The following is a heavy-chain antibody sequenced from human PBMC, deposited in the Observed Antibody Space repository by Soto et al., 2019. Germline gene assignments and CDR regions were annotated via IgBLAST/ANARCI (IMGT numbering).Heavy chain of an antibody. D-gene: IGHD3-10*01. Sequence: GGSLSLSCAASGCTPPDYAMSWIRQAPGKGLEWVSGITSSGSATYYADSVRGRFTISRDTSKNTLYLQMDSLRAEDTAVYHCAKTGYFDSGTRAFDFWGQGTKVT. CDR2: ITSSGSAT. V-gene: IGHV3-23*01. J-gene: IGHJ3*01. CDR1: GCTPPDYA. CDR3: AKTGYFDSGTRAFDF.